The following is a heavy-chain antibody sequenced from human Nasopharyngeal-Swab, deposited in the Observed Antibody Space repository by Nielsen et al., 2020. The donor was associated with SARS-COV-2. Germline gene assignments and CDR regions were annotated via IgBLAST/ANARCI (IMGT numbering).Heavy chain of an antibody. CDR2: ISGSGDGT. D-gene: IGHD4-17*01. V-gene: IGHV3-23*01. J-gene: IGHJ4*02. Sequence: GESLKISCAASGFTFSTSAMSWVRQVPGKGLEWVSAISGSGDGTYYADSVKGRFTISRDNSKNTLSLQMNSLRGEDTTIYHCTKQRGDDYGDLCYFDYWGQGTLVTVSS. CDR3: TKQRGDDYGDLCYFDY. CDR1: GFTFSTSA.